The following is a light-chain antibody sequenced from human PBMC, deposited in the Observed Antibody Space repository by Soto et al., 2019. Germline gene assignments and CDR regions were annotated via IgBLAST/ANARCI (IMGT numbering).Light chain of an antibody. V-gene: IGKV3-20*01. Sequence: EIVLTQSPGTLSWSTGERATLSCRASQSVSSSYLAWYQQKPGQAPRRLIYGASSRATGIPDRFSGSGSGTDFTLTISRLEPEDFAVYYCQQYDSSPYTFGQGTKLEIK. CDR1: QSVSSSY. J-gene: IGKJ2*01. CDR3: QQYDSSPYT. CDR2: GAS.